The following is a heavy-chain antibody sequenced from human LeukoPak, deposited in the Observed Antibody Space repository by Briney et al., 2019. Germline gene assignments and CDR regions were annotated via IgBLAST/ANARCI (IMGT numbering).Heavy chain of an antibody. Sequence: GGSLRLPCAASGFTFSIYAMHWVRRAPGKGLEHVSGISYNGSQTHYGNSVKDRFTISRDNAKNTVYLQMASLRVDDMAVYYCVRDRGGSGWYYFDYWGQGILVTVSS. CDR2: ISYNGSQT. J-gene: IGHJ4*02. V-gene: IGHV3-64*01. CDR3: VRDRGGSGWYYFDY. D-gene: IGHD6-19*01. CDR1: GFTFSIYA.